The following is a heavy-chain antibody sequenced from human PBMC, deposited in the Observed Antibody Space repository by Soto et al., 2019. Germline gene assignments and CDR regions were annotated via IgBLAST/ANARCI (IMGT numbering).Heavy chain of an antibody. J-gene: IGHJ4*02. CDR2: IHNTGNT. V-gene: IGHV4-30-4*01. D-gene: IGHD3-16*02. CDR1: GGSIDDINSY. CDR3: ARSTYGEGYPHFFAD. Sequence: QVQLQESGPGLVMPSQTLSLTCAVSGGSIDDINSYWTWIRQSPGRSPEWIGYIHNTGNTFYSPSLKRRLAISIYRYTSQFSLKLSAVTAADTAFYYCARSTYGEGYPHFFADWGQGTLVTVSS.